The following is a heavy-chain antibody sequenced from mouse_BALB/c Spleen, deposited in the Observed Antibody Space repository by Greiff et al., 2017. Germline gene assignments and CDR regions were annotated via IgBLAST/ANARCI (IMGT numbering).Heavy chain of an antibody. CDR2: INPNNGGT. V-gene: IGHV1-18*01. J-gene: IGHJ3*01. CDR1: GYTFTDYN. CDR3: ARSGAWFAY. D-gene: IGHD3-1*01. Sequence: VQLKESGPEPVKPGASVKIPCKASGYTFTDYNMDWVKQSHGKSLEWIGDINPNNGGTIYNQKFKGKATLTVDKSSSTAYMELRSLTSEDTAVYYCARSGAWFAYWGQGTLVTVSA.